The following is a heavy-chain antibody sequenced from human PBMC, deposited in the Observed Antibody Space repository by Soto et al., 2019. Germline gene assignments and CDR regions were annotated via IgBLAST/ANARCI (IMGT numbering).Heavy chain of an antibody. CDR3: ARRGWSSHHGMDV. CDR2: IYPGDSDT. J-gene: IGHJ6*02. D-gene: IGHD3-22*01. CDR1: GYSFTSYW. V-gene: IGHV5-51*01. Sequence: PGESLKISCKGSGYSFTSYWIGWVRQMPGKGLEWMGIIYPGDSDTRYSPSFQGQVTISANKSISTAYLQWSSLKASDTAMYYCARRGWSSHHGMDVWGQGTTVTVSS.